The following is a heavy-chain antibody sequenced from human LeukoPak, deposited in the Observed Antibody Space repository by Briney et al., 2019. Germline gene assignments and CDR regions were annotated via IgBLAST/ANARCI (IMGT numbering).Heavy chain of an antibody. CDR3: ARDGGGGYGDHAFDI. V-gene: IGHV1-2*02. D-gene: IGHD4-17*01. Sequence: ASVNVSCKASGGTFSSYAISWVRQAPGQGLEWMGWINPNSGGTNYAQKFQGRVTMTRDTSISTAYMELSRLRSDDTAVYYCARDGGGGYGDHAFDIWGQGTMVTVSS. CDR1: GGTFSSYA. CDR2: INPNSGGT. J-gene: IGHJ3*02.